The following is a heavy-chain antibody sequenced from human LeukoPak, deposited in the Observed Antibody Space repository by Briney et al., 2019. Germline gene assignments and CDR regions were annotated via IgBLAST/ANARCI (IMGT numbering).Heavy chain of an antibody. CDR1: GGSISSYY. CDR3: ARVTDPRYNWFDP. V-gene: IGHV4-4*07. D-gene: IGHD2-21*02. J-gene: IGHJ5*02. CDR2: IHASGST. Sequence: PSETLSLTCTVSGGSISSYYWTWIRQPAGKGPEWIGRIHASGSTNYNPSLKSRVNMSVDTSKNQFSLKLNSVTAADTAVYYCARVTDPRYNWFDPWGQGTLVTVPS.